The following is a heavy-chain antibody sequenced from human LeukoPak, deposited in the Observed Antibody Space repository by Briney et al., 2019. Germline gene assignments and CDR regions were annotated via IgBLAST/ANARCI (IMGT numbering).Heavy chain of an antibody. CDR3: ARDLYYYGSGNYVPGFPDY. CDR2: ICSSRSKTI. V-gene: IGHV3-48*03. Sequence: PGVSLRLSCAASGFTFSIYEMNWARHAPGRGLEGVSYICSSRSKTIYYADSVNGRFTISSDDANDSLYLQMNSLRAEDTAVYYCARDLYYYGSGNYVPGFPDYWGQGTLVTVSS. D-gene: IGHD3-10*01. J-gene: IGHJ4*02. CDR1: GFTFSIYE.